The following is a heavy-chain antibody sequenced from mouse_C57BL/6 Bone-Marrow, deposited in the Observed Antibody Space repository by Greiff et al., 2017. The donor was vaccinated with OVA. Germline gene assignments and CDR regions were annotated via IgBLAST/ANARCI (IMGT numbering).Heavy chain of an antibody. CDR1: GFTFSSYG. V-gene: IGHV5-6*02. CDR3: ARHALYYFGY. CDR2: ISSGGSYT. Sequence: EVMLVESGGDLVKPGGSLKLSCAASGFTFSSYGMSWVRQTPDKRLEWVATISSGGSYTYYPDSVKGRFTISRDNAKNTLYLQMSSLKSEDTAMYYGARHALYYFGYWGQGTTLTVSS. J-gene: IGHJ2*01.